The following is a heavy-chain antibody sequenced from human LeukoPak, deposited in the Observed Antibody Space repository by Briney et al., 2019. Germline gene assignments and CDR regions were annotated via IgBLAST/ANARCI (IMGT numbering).Heavy chain of an antibody. V-gene: IGHV4-59*01. Sequence: SETLSLTCTLSGGSISQYYWSWIRQPPGKGPERLGYVYRSGNANYNPSLKSRVTISVDTSKNHFSLNLTSVTAADTAVYYCARVKDFAYSFFDLWGRGTLVTVSS. J-gene: IGHJ2*01. CDR2: VYRSGNA. CDR3: ARVKDFAYSFFDL. CDR1: GGSISQYY.